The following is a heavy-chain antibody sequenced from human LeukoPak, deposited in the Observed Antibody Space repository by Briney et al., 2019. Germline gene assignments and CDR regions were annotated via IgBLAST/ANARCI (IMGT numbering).Heavy chain of an antibody. Sequence: GGSLRLSCAASAFTFSGSAIHWVRQASGKGLECVGRIKSKTDGGTTDYAAPVKGRFTISRDDSKNMVYLQMNSLKTEDTAVYYCTRQQLVFDNWGQGTLVTVSS. CDR3: TRQQLVFDN. J-gene: IGHJ4*02. CDR2: IKSKTDGGTT. CDR1: AFTFSGSA. D-gene: IGHD6-13*01. V-gene: IGHV3-15*01.